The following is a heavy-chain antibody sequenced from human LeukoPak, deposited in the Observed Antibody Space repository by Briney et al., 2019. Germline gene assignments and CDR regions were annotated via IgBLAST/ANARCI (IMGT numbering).Heavy chain of an antibody. CDR1: GFTFSSYA. V-gene: IGHV3-23*01. D-gene: IGHD3-10*01. CDR3: ARDRDLGSYFDY. CDR2: ISGSGGST. Sequence: PGGSLRLSCAASGFTFSSYAMSWVRQAPGKGLEWVSAISGSGGSTYYADSVKGRFTISRDNSKNTLYLQMNSLRAEDTAVYYCARDRDLGSYFDYWGQGTLVTVSS. J-gene: IGHJ4*02.